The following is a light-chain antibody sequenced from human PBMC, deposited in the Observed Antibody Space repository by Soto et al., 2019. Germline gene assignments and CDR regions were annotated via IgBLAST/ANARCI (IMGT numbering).Light chain of an antibody. V-gene: IGKV1D-8*03. CDR3: QQSHSTPLT. CDR2: KAS. Sequence: VIWMTQSPSLLSASTGERVTISCRMSQGISSYLAWYQQKPGKAPELLIYKASTLEDGVPTRFSGSGFGTEFTLTISSLQPEDFATYYCQQSHSTPLTFCGGTKVDIK. CDR1: QGISSY. J-gene: IGKJ4*01.